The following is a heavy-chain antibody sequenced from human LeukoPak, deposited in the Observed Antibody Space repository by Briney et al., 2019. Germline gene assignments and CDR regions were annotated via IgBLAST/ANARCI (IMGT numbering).Heavy chain of an antibody. V-gene: IGHV3-53*01. J-gene: IGHJ4*02. CDR2: IYSGGST. Sequence: PGGFLRLSCAASGFTVSSNHMSWVRQAPGKGLEWVSVIYSGGSTYYADSVKGRFTISRDNSKNTLYLQMNSLRAEDTAVYYCASHSSSWYGFDYWGQGTLVTVSS. CDR3: ASHSSSWYGFDY. CDR1: GFTVSSNH. D-gene: IGHD6-13*01.